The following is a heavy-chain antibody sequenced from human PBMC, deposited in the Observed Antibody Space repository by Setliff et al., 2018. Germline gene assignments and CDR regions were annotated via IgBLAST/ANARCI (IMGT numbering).Heavy chain of an antibody. V-gene: IGHV3-48*01. CDR3: AREVVGAPSAFDI. CDR1: GFTFRSYT. Sequence: GGSLRLSCAASGFTFRSYTMNWVRQAPGKGLEWVSYISSSSSTIYYADSVKGRFTISRDNAKNSLYLQMNSLRAEDTAVYYCAREVVGAPSAFDIWGQGTMVTVSS. D-gene: IGHD1-26*01. J-gene: IGHJ3*02. CDR2: ISSSSSTI.